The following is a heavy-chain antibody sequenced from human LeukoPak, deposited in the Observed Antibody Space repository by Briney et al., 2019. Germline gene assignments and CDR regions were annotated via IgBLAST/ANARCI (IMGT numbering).Heavy chain of an antibody. J-gene: IGHJ4*02. CDR3: ARNGGCSSTSCYSEGLFDY. D-gene: IGHD2-2*01. CDR1: GFTFSSYS. CDR2: LSRTSSTI. V-gene: IGHV3-48*02. Sequence: GGSLRLSCAASGFTFSSYSMNWVRQATEKGLEWVSYLSRTSSTIYYADSVKGRFTISRDNAKNSLYLQMNSLRDEDTAVYYCARNGGCSSTSCYSEGLFDYWGQGTLVTVSS.